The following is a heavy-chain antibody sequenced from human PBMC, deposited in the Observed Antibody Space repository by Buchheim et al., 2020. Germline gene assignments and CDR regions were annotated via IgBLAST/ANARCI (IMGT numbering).Heavy chain of an antibody. V-gene: IGHV4-59*01. CDR1: GGSISSYY. CDR3: ARRRVSYYDSSGYYPVGYYFDY. CDR2: IYYSGST. J-gene: IGHJ4*02. D-gene: IGHD3-22*01. Sequence: QVQLQESGPGLVKPSETLSLTCTVSGGSISSYYWSWIRQPPGKGLEWIGYIYYSGSTNYNPSLKSRVTISVDTSKNQFSLKLSSVTAADTAVYYCARRRVSYYDSSGYYPVGYYFDYWGQGTL.